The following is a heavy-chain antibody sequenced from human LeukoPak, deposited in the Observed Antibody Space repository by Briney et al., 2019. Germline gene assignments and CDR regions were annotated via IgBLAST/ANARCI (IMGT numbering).Heavy chain of an antibody. Sequence: SGTLSLTCTVSGGSISDYYWSWIRQPPGKGLEWIAYIHYSGSTNYNPSLKSRVIISVDTSRSQLFLKLSSVTAADTAVYYCARIEGDNSLDYWGQGTLVTVSS. J-gene: IGHJ4*02. D-gene: IGHD3-16*01. CDR1: GGSISDYY. V-gene: IGHV4-59*01. CDR2: IHYSGST. CDR3: ARIEGDNSLDY.